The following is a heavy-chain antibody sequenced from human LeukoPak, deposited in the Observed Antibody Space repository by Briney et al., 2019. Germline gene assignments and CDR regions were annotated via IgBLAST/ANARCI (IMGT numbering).Heavy chain of an antibody. J-gene: IGHJ4*02. Sequence: PGGSLRLSCAASGFTFSSYAMSWVRQPPGKGLEWIGEINHSGSTNYNPSLKSRVTISVDTSKNQFSLKLSSVTAADTAVYYCAREYRSSSHDYWGQGTLVTVSS. CDR3: AREYRSSSHDY. D-gene: IGHD6-6*01. CDR1: GFTFSSYA. CDR2: INHSGST. V-gene: IGHV4-34*01.